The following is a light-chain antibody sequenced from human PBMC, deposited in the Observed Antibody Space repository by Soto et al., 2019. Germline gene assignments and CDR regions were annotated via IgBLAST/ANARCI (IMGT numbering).Light chain of an antibody. V-gene: IGKV3-11*01. J-gene: IGKJ4*01. CDR2: DAS. Sequence: EIVLTQSPATLSLSPGEGATLSCRTSQNVDSYLAWFQQKPGQSPRLLIYDASNRVTGIPARFSGSGSGTDFTLTISSLEPDDFAVYYCQQRRDWPLTFGGGTKVEIK. CDR3: QQRRDWPLT. CDR1: QNVDSY.